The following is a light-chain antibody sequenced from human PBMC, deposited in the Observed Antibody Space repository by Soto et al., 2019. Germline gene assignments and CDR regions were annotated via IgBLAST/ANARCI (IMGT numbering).Light chain of an antibody. CDR2: GDD. V-gene: IGLV1-44*01. Sequence: QSVLTQPPSLSGTPGQRVTISCSGSNSNIGRYSVNWYQHLPGTAPKILIYGDDARPSGVPDRFSGDQSGTSASLAISGLQSEDEAEYYCAAWADHLNGPLFDGGTKLTVL. CDR1: NSNIGRYS. J-gene: IGLJ3*02. CDR3: AAWADHLNGPL.